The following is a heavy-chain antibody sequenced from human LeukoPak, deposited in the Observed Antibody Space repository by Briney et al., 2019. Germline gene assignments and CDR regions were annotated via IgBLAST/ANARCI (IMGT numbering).Heavy chain of an antibody. V-gene: IGHV1-46*01. J-gene: IGHJ6*02. Sequence: ASVKVSCNASGYTFTSYYLHWVRQAPGQGLEWMGVINPSGGSAGYAQKFQGRVTMTRDTSTSTVYMELSSLRSEDTAVYYCARPLVTLKDYYYGMDVWGQGTTVTVS. CDR3: ARPLVTLKDYYYGMDV. CDR2: INPSGGSA. CDR1: GYTFTSYY. D-gene: IGHD3-9*01.